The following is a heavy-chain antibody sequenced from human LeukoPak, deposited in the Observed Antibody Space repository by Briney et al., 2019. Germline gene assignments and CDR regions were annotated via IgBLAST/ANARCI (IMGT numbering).Heavy chain of an antibody. CDR3: ARLGQINSSGWESDY. D-gene: IGHD6-19*01. V-gene: IGHV1-3*03. CDR1: GYTFTSYA. Sequence: ASVKVSCKASGYTFTSYAMHWVRQAPGQRLEWMGWINAGNGNTKYSQEFQGRVTITRDTSASTAYMELSSLRSEDTAVYYCARLGQINSSGWESDYWGQGTLVTVSS. J-gene: IGHJ4*02. CDR2: INAGNGNT.